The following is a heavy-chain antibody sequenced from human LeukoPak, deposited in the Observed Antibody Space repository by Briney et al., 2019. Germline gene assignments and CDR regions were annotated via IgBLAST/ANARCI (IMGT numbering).Heavy chain of an antibody. V-gene: IGHV3-20*04. J-gene: IGHJ4*02. Sequence: GGSLRLSCAASGFTFDDYGMSWVRQAPGKGLEWVSGINWNGGSTGYADSVKGRFTISRDNAKNSLYLRMNSLRAEDTALYYCARGGGYYDFWSGYDSQYFDYRGQGTLVTVSS. D-gene: IGHD3-3*01. CDR3: ARGGGYYDFWSGYDSQYFDY. CDR1: GFTFDDYG. CDR2: INWNGGST.